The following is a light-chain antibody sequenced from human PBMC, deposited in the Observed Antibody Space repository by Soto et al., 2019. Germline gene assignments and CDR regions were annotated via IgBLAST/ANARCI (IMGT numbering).Light chain of an antibody. V-gene: IGLV1-40*01. CDR2: GNS. Sequence: QSVLTQPPSVSGAPGQRVTISCTGSSSNIGANSDVHWYQQLAGAAPKLLIYGNSNRPSGVSDRFSASKSGTAASLAITRLQAEDEADYYCQSYDSSLSGFYVFGTGTKLTVL. CDR3: QSYDSSLSGFYV. CDR1: SSNIGANSD. J-gene: IGLJ1*01.